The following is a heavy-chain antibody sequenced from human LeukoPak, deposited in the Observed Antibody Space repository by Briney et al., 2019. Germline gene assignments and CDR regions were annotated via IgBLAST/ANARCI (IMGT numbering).Heavy chain of an antibody. D-gene: IGHD5-18*01. J-gene: IGHJ6*03. CDR3: ARTTEGGYTYDYFYYYYMDV. CDR2: IYHSGIT. Sequence: SETLSLTCTVSSYSISSGYYWGWIRQTPGKGLEWIGSIYHSGITSYNPSLKSRVTISVDTSKNQFSLKLSSVTAADTAVYYCARTTEGGYTYDYFYYYYMDVWGKGTTVTISS. CDR1: SYSISSGYY. V-gene: IGHV4-38-2*02.